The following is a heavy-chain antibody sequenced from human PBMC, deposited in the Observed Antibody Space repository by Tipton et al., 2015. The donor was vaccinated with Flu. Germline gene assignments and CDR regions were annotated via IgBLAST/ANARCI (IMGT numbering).Heavy chain of an antibody. J-gene: IGHJ6*02. CDR2: ISYDGDTD. CDR3: AKRGGGNCSGGRCSNYYYYGMDV. Sequence: SLRLSCAASQFTFNNYAMHWVRQAPGKGLEWLAVISYDGDTDFYADSVKGRFIISRDNSRNILSLQMNNLRPEETAVYYCAKRGGGNCSGGRCSNYYYYGMDVWGQGTTVTVSS. CDR1: QFTFNNYA. V-gene: IGHV3-30*17. D-gene: IGHD2-15*01.